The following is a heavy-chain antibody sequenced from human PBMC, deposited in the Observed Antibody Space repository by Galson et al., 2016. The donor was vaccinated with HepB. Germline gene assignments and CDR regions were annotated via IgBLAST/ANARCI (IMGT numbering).Heavy chain of an antibody. D-gene: IGHD1-1*01. V-gene: IGHV4-39*01. CDR2: VYYTGST. CDR1: GGSVTSGSDY. CDR3: AKGLWNGWFDRFDF. J-gene: IGHJ4*02. Sequence: SETLSLTCTVSGGSVTSGSDYWGWVRQPPGRGLEWIGAVYYTGSTYHNPSLKSRIAISVDTSNNQFSLRLNSVTAADTAVYYCAKGLWNGWFDRFDFWGQGTLVTVSS.